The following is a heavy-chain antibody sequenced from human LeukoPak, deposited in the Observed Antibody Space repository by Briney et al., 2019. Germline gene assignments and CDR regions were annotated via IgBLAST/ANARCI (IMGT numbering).Heavy chain of an antibody. CDR1: GFTFSSYG. CDR3: ARDRGFDY. Sequence: GGSLRLSCAAPGFTFSSYGMPWVRQAPGKGLEWVAVIWYDGSNNYYADSVKGRFTISRDNSKNTLYLQMNSLRAEDTAVYYCARDRGFDYWGQGTLVTVSS. J-gene: IGHJ4*02. D-gene: IGHD3-10*01. V-gene: IGHV3-33*01. CDR2: IWYDGSNN.